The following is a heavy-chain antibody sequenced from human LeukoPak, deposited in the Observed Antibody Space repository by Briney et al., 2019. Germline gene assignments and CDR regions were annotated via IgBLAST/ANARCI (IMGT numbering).Heavy chain of an antibody. V-gene: IGHV3-74*01. CDR3: AKVRYNWNYRY. J-gene: IGHJ4*02. CDR1: GFTFSSYW. D-gene: IGHD1-7*01. Sequence: GGSLRLSCAASGFTFSSYWMHWVRQAPGKGLVWVSRINSDGSSTSYADSVKGRFTISRDNSKNTLYLQMNSLRAEDTAVYYCAKVRYNWNYRYWGQGTLVTVSS. CDR2: INSDGSST.